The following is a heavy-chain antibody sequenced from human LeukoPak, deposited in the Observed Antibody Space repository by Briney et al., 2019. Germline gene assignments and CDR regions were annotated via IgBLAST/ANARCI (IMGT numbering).Heavy chain of an antibody. CDR3: AREEGFCRTSSCSAPFDY. Sequence: ASVKVSCKASGYTFTCYYMHWVRQAPGQGLEWMGWINPNSGDTIYAQKFQGRVTMTRDTSISTAYMELSRLRSDDTAVYYCAREEGFCRTSSCSAPFDYWGQGTLVTVSS. CDR2: INPNSGDT. D-gene: IGHD2-2*01. J-gene: IGHJ4*02. CDR1: GYTFTCYY. V-gene: IGHV1-2*02.